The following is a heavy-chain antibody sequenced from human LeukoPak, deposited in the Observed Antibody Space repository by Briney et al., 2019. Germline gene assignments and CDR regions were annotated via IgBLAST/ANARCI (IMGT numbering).Heavy chain of an antibody. Sequence: GESLKISCKGSGYSFTSYWIGWVRQMPGKGLEWMGTIYPGDSDTRYSPSFQGQVTISADKSISTAYLQWSSLKASDTAMYYCARRRDGWYEARWFDPWGQGTLVTVSS. V-gene: IGHV5-51*01. D-gene: IGHD6-19*01. CDR2: IYPGDSDT. J-gene: IGHJ5*02. CDR3: ARRRDGWYEARWFDP. CDR1: GYSFTSYW.